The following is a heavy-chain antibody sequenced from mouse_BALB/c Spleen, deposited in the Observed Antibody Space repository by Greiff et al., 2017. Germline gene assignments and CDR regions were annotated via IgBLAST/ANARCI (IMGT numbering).Heavy chain of an antibody. J-gene: IGHJ2*01. Sequence: EVQLVESGGGLVKPGGSLKLSCAASGFAFSSYDMSWVRQTPEKRLEWVAYISSGGGSTYYPDTVKGRFTISRDNAKNTLYLQMSSLKSEDTAMYYCARHYYYFDYWGQGTTLTVSS. CDR1: GFAFSSYD. D-gene: IGHD1-1*01. V-gene: IGHV5-12-1*01. CDR2: ISSGGGST. CDR3: ARHYYYFDY.